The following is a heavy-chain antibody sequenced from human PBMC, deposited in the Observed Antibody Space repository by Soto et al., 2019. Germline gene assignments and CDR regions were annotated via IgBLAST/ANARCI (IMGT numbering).Heavy chain of an antibody. D-gene: IGHD6-13*01. CDR3: ARVRFLGHSYSSSWYDFDY. CDR1: GYTFTSYG. V-gene: IGHV1-18*04. CDR2: ISAYNGNT. J-gene: IGHJ4*02. Sequence: ASVKVSCKASGYTFTSYGISWVRQAPGQGLKWMGWISAYNGNTNYAQKLQGRVTMTTDTSTSTAYMELRSLRSDDTAVYYCARVRFLGHSYSSSWYDFDYWGQGTLVTVSS.